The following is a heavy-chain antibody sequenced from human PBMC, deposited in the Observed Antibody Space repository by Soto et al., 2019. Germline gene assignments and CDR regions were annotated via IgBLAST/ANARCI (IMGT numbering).Heavy chain of an antibody. D-gene: IGHD7-27*01. V-gene: IGHV1-2*02. J-gene: IGHJ4*02. CDR1: GYTFTGYY. CDR2: IDPTSGDT. Sequence: GASVKVSCKSSGYTFTGYYIHWVRQAPGQGLEWMGWIDPTSGDTHYAQKFQGRVTMTRDTSISKAYMDLSRLRFDDTAVYYCETIYLGISPLDFDYWGQGTPVTVSS. CDR3: ETIYLGISPLDFDY.